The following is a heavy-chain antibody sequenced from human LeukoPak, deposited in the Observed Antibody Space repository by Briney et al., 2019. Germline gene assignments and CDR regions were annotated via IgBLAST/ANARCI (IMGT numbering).Heavy chain of an antibody. CDR3: ARDLSYYDSSGSFDY. CDR2: INPNSGGT. D-gene: IGHD3-22*01. CDR1: GYTFTGYY. V-gene: IGHV1-2*02. J-gene: IGHJ4*02. Sequence: ASVKVSCKASGYTFTGYYMHWVRQAPGQGLEWMGWINPNSGGTNYAQKFQSRVTMTRDTSISTAYMELSRLRSDDTAVYYCARDLSYYDSSGSFDYWGQGTLVTVSS.